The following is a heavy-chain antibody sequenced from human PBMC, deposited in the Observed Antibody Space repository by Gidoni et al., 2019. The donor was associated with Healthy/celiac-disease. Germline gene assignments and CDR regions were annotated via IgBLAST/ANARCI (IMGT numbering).Heavy chain of an antibody. Sequence: LQLQESGPGLVKPSETLSLTCTVSGGSLSSSSYYWGWIRQPPGKGLEWIGSIYYSGSTYYNPSLKSRVTISVDTSKNQFSLKLSSVTAADTAVYYCARYSSGYYPYGMEVWGQGTTVTVSS. CDR1: GGSLSSSSYY. J-gene: IGHJ6*02. D-gene: IGHD3-22*01. V-gene: IGHV4-39*01. CDR2: IYYSGST. CDR3: ARYSSGYYPYGMEV.